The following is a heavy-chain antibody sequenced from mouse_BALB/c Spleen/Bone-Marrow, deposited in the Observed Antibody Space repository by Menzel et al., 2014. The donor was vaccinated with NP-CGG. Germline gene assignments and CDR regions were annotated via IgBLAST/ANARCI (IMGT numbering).Heavy chain of an antibody. V-gene: IGHV7-3*02. Sequence: EVQLVESGGGLVQPGGSLRLSCATSGFTFTDYYMNWVRQPPGKALEWLGFIRNKANGYTTEYSASVKSRFTISRDNSPNILYLQMNTLRVDDSATYNCARDKGRVFFDYWGQGTTLTVSS. CDR3: ARDKGRVFFDY. J-gene: IGHJ2*01. CDR2: IRNKANGYTT. CDR1: GFTFTDYY.